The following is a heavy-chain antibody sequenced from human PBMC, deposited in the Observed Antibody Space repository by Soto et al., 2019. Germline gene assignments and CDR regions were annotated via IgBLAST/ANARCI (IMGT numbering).Heavy chain of an antibody. J-gene: IGHJ4*02. CDR2: IYYSGST. CDR1: GGSISTGGYY. D-gene: IGHD4-17*01. Sequence: QVQLQESGPGLVKPSQTLSLTCTVSGGSISTGGYYWTWIRQHPGKGLAWIGYIYYSGSTYYNPSLKRGVTIAVDTSKTQFSLKLSSVTAADTAVYYFARGLSVTLFDNWGQGTLVTVSS. CDR3: ARGLSVTLFDN. V-gene: IGHV4-31*03.